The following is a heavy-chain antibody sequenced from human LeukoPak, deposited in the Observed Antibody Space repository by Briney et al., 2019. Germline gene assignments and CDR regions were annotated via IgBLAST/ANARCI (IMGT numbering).Heavy chain of an antibody. CDR2: MYYSGNT. CDR1: GGSISSGRYY. J-gene: IGHJ3*02. V-gene: IGHV4-39*07. Sequence: PSETLSLTCTVSGGSISSGRYYWGWIRQPPGKGLEWIGSMYYSGNTYYNPSLKSRVTLSVDTSKNQFSLQLNSVTPEDTAVYYCARVGVYDLWEEDAFDIWGQGTMVTVSS. CDR3: ARVGVYDLWEEDAFDI. D-gene: IGHD3-3*01.